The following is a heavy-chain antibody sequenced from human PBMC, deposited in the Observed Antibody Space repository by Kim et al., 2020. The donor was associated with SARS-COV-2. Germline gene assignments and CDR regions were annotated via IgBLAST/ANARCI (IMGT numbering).Heavy chain of an antibody. CDR2: INHSGST. V-gene: IGHV4-34*01. CDR1: GGSFSGYY. D-gene: IGHD6-13*01. J-gene: IGHJ1*01. CDR3: ARGYSSSSSPKYFQH. Sequence: SETLSLTCAVYGGSFSGYYWSWIRQPPGKGLEWIGEINHSGSTNYNPSLKSRVTISVDTSKNQFSLKLSSVTAADTAVYYCARGYSSSSSPKYFQHWGQGTLVTVSS.